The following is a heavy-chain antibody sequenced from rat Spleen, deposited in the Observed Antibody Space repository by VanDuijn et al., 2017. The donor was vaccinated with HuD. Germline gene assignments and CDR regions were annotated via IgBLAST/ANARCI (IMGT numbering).Heavy chain of an antibody. Sequence: EVQLVESGGGLVQSGRSLKLSCAASGFTFSDYGLAWVRQAPTKGLEWVATISYADTSGHSSTYYRDSVKGRFTISRDNAKSTLSLQMDSLRSEDTATYYCARQWLTGSHWFFDFWGPGTMVTVSS. D-gene: IGHD1-4*01. CDR2: ISYADTSGHSST. V-gene: IGHV5-29*01. CDR1: GFTFSDYG. J-gene: IGHJ1*01. CDR3: ARQWLTGSHWFFDF.